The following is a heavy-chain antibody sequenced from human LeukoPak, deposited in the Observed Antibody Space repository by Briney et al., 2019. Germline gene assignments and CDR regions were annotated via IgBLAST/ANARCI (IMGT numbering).Heavy chain of an antibody. CDR1: GFTFSSYA. Sequence: GRSLRLSCAASGFTFSSYAMHWVRQAPGKGLEWVAVMSYDGSNKYYADSVKGRFTISRDNSKNTLYLQMNSLRAEDTAVYYCAREPSYYFDYWGQGTLVTVSS. CDR2: MSYDGSNK. J-gene: IGHJ4*02. CDR3: AREPSYYFDY. V-gene: IGHV3-30-3*01.